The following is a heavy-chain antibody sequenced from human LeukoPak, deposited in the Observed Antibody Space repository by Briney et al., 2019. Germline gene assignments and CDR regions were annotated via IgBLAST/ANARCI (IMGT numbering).Heavy chain of an antibody. CDR2: IKPSSGST. V-gene: IGHV1-46*01. J-gene: IGHJ5*02. CDR1: GYTFTSYY. D-gene: IGHD3-3*01. CDR3: ARRGYDYSWFDP. Sequence: ASVKVSCKASGYTFTSYYIHWVRQAPGQGLAWMGIIKPSSGSTSYAQKFQGRVTMTRDTSTSTVYMELSSLRSEDTAVYYCARRGYDYSWFDPWGQGTLVTVSS.